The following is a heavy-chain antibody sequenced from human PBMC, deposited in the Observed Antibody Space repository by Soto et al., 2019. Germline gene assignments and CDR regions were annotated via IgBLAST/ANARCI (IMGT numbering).Heavy chain of an antibody. Sequence: PGGSLRLSCVASGFTFSSYAMSWVRRAPGKGLEWVSAISGSGGSTFYADSVKGRFSISRENSKNTLYLQMNSLRAEDTAAYYLAKLEHRGGSVSAAWGQGTLV. CDR1: GFTFSSYA. J-gene: IGHJ5*02. CDR3: AKLEHRGGSVSAA. D-gene: IGHD2-15*01. V-gene: IGHV3-23*01. CDR2: ISGSGGST.